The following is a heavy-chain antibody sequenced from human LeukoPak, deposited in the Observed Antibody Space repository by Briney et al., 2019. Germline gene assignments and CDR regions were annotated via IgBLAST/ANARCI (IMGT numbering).Heavy chain of an antibody. CDR3: VKETLK. CDR2: IRGSGGST. J-gene: IGHJ4*02. D-gene: IGHD2/OR15-2a*01. Sequence: GGSLRLSCAASGFTLSSFGMRWVREAPGKGLEWVSAIRGSGGSTYYADSVKGRFTISRDNSKSTLYLQMNGLRAEDPAVYYCVKETLKWGQGTLVTVSS. V-gene: IGHV3-23*01. CDR1: GFTLSSFG.